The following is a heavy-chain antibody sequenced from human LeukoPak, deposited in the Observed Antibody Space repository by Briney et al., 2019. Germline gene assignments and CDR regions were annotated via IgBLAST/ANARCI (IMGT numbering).Heavy chain of an antibody. J-gene: IGHJ4*02. CDR2: IYYSGST. CDR1: GGSISSYY. D-gene: IGHD3-10*01. CDR3: ARVRYYYGSGRHVYFDY. Sequence: SETLSLTCPVSGGSISSYYWSWIRQPPGKGLEWIGYIYYSGSTNYNPSLKSRVTISVDTSKNQFSLKLSSVTAADTAVYYCARVRYYYGSGRHVYFDYWGQGTLVTVSS. V-gene: IGHV4-59*01.